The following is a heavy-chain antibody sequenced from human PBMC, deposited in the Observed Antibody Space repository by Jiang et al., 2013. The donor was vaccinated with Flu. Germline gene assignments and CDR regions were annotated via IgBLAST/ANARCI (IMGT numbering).Heavy chain of an antibody. J-gene: IGHJ6*02. Sequence: GPGLVKPSETLSLTCTVSGGSISSYYWSWIRQPPGKGLEWIGYIYYSGSTNYNPSLKSRVTISVDTSKNQFSLKLSSVTAADTAVYYCARRGFHYYYGMDVWGQGTTVTVSS. D-gene: IGHD3-10*01. CDR1: GGSISSYY. CDR3: ARRGFHYYYGMDV. V-gene: IGHV4-59*01. CDR2: IYYSGST.